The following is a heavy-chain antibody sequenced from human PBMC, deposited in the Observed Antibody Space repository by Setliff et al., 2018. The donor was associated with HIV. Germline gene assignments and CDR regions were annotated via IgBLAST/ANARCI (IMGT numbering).Heavy chain of an antibody. CDR1: GGSLSGFY. V-gene: IGHV4-34*01. Sequence: SETLSLTCAVYGGSLSGFYWSWIRQPPGKGLEWIGEINHSGHTNYNPSLKSRVTISVDTSKNQFSLKLSSVTAADTAVYYCASSYSSSWSYFDYWGQGTLVTVSS. J-gene: IGHJ4*02. CDR2: INHSGHT. CDR3: ASSYSSSWSYFDY. D-gene: IGHD6-13*01.